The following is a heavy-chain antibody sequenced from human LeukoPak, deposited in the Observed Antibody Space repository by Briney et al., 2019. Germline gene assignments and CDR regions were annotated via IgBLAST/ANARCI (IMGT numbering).Heavy chain of an antibody. J-gene: IGHJ4*02. D-gene: IGHD3-10*01. CDR1: GYTFSSNA. CDR3: ARGNYGYLDS. V-gene: IGHV1-3*01. CDR2: IHGGSGHT. Sequence: ASGKVSCKASGYTFSSNAIVWVRQAPGQRLGWMGWIHGGSGHTEYSQTFRGRVTLTRETSATTVYMDLSSLKSEDTALYFCARGNYGYLDSWGQGTLVTVSS.